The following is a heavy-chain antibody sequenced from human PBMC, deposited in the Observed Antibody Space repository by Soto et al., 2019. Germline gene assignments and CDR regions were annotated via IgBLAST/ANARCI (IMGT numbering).Heavy chain of an antibody. CDR2: IFYSEST. J-gene: IGHJ5*02. V-gene: IGHV4-59*08. CDR3: ARRYTYDTSGYYYVSWFDP. D-gene: IGHD3-22*01. Sequence: ASETLSLTCTVSGGSISSYYWSWIRQPPGKGLEWIGYIFYSESTNYNPSLKSRVSISVDKSKNQFSLKLSSVTAADTAVYYCARRYTYDTSGYYYVSWFDPWGQGTLVTVS. CDR1: GGSISSYY.